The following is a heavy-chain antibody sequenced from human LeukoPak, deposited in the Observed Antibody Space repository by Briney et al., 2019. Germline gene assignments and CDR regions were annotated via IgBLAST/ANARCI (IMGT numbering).Heavy chain of an antibody. CDR2: ISISSSSI. V-gene: IGHV3-21*04. J-gene: IGHJ5*02. CDR1: GFSFSSYT. Sequence: SGGSLRLSCATSGFSFSSYTMNGVRQAPGKGLEWVSSISISSSSIYYADSVKGRFTISRDNAKNSLYLQMNSLRAEDTAVYYCAGQSRLGYCSGGSCYSQPFDPWGQGTLVTVSS. D-gene: IGHD2-15*01. CDR3: AGQSRLGYCSGGSCYSQPFDP.